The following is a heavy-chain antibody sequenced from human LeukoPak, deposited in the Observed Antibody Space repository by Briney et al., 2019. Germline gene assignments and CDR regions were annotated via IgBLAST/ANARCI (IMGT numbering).Heavy chain of an antibody. CDR3: AKVRPDYGDYDYFDY. CDR2: ISGSGGST. Sequence: GGTLRLSCAASGFTFSSYGMSWVRQAPGKGLEWVSVISGSGGSTYYADSVKGRFTISRDNSKNTLYLQMNSLRAEDTAVYYCAKVRPDYGDYDYFDYWGQGTLVTVSS. J-gene: IGHJ4*02. CDR1: GFTFSSYG. V-gene: IGHV3-23*01. D-gene: IGHD4-17*01.